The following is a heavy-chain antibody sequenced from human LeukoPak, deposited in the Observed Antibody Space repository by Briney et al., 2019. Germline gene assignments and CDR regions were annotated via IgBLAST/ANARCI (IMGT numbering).Heavy chain of an antibody. Sequence: SETLSLTCTVSGGSVSSSIYYWSWIRQPPGKGLEWIGYIYYSGNINYNPSLTSRVTISLDTSKNQFSLKLSSVTAADTAVYYCARDYSRSQNYFEFWGQGTLVSVSS. D-gene: IGHD5-18*01. J-gene: IGHJ4*02. V-gene: IGHV4-61*01. CDR3: ARDYSRSQNYFEF. CDR1: GGSVSSSIYY. CDR2: IYYSGNI.